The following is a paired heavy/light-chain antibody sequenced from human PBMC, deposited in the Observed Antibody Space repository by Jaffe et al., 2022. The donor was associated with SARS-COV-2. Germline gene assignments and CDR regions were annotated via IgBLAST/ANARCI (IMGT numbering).Light chain of an antibody. CDR2: WAS. CDR1: QSVLYSSNNKNY. J-gene: IGKJ2*01. CDR3: QQYYTTPYT. Sequence: DFVMTQSPDSLAVSLGERATINCKSSQSVLYSSNNKNYLTWYQQKPGQPPKLLISWASTRESGVPDRFSGSGSGTDFTLTISSLQAEDVAVYYCQQYYTTPYTFGQGTKLEIK. V-gene: IGKV4-1*01.
Heavy chain of an antibody. CDR3: AGDNNFSGMGSFDY. V-gene: IGHV4-31*03. Sequence: QVQLQESGPGLVRPSQTVSLTCTVSGGSLSSGGYSWHWIRQHPGRGLEWIAYITHDGSTLYNPSLKSRVSISVGTSKSQFSLKLSSVTAADTAVYFCAGDNNFSGMGSFDYWGQGTLVTVSS. D-gene: IGHD3-10*01. CDR1: GGSLSSGGYS. J-gene: IGHJ4*01. CDR2: ITHDGST.